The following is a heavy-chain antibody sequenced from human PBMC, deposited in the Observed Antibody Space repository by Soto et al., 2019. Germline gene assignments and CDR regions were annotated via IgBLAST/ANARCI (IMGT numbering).Heavy chain of an antibody. Sequence: SGPTLVNPKQTLTLTCAFSGFSLNTNGVCVTWIRQPPGKALEWLARIDWDGDKYYTTSLKTRLTISKDTAKNQVVLTMTNVDPAVTATCHCGRIVGYCVSTSCYADFDDRSQGTLVNVSS. J-gene: IGHJ4*02. D-gene: IGHD2-2*01. CDR2: IDWDGDK. V-gene: IGHV2-70*11. CDR1: GFSLNTNGVC. CDR3: GRIVGYCVSTSCYADFDD.